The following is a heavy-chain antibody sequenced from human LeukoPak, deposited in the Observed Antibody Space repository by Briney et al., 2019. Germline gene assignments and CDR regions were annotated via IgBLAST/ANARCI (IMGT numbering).Heavy chain of an antibody. V-gene: IGHV1-18*01. Sequence: GASVKASCKASGYTFTSYGISWVRQAPGQGLEWMGWISAYNGNTNYAQKLQGRVTMTTDTSTSTAYMELRSLRSDDTAVYYCARHARSSSSSLVYYMDVWGKGTTVTVSS. CDR3: ARHARSSSSSLVYYMDV. CDR2: ISAYNGNT. J-gene: IGHJ6*03. CDR1: GYTFTSYG. D-gene: IGHD6-6*01.